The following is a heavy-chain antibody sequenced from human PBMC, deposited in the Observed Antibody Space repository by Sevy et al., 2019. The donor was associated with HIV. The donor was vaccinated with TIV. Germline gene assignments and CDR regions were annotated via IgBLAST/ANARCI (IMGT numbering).Heavy chain of an antibody. V-gene: IGHV3-21*01. J-gene: IGHJ3*02. CDR2: ISSSSNYI. Sequence: GGSLRLSCAASGFTFSTYTMNWVRQAPGKGLEWVSSISSSSNYIYYAYSVKGRFTISRDNAKNSLYLQMNSLRAEDTALYYCARPYGSGSWEAFDIWGQGTMVTVSS. CDR3: ARPYGSGSWEAFDI. CDR1: GFTFSTYT. D-gene: IGHD3-10*01.